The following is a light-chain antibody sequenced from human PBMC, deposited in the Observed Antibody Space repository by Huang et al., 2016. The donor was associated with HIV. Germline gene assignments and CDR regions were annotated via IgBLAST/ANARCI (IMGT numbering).Light chain of an antibody. CDR3: QQYYSTPGT. CDR2: WAS. Sequence: DIVMTQSPDSLAVSLGERATINCKSSQSVLYSSNNKNYLTWYQQRPGQPPKLLLYWASTRESGVPDRFSGNGSGTHFTLTINSLQAEDVAVYYCQQYYSTPGTFGQGTKVEIK. CDR1: QSVLYSSNNKNY. V-gene: IGKV4-1*01. J-gene: IGKJ1*01.